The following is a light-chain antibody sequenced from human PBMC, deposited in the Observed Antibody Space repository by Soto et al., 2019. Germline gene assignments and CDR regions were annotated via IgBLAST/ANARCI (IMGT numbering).Light chain of an antibody. J-gene: IGLJ1*01. V-gene: IGLV1-40*01. Sequence: QSVLTQPPSVSGAPGQRVTISCTGSSSNIGATYDVQWYQQLPGTAPKLIIYGNSNRPSGVPDRFSGSKSGTSASLAITGLQADDEADYCCQSYDSSLSAHYVFGTGTKVTVL. CDR3: QSYDSSLSAHYV. CDR2: GNS. CDR1: SSNIGATYD.